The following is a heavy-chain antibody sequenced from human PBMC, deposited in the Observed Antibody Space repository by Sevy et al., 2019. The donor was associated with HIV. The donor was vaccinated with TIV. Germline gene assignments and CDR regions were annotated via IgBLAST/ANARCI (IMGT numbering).Heavy chain of an antibody. V-gene: IGHV3-74*01. CDR1: GFTFSSDW. CDR3: RRGTQVTSGH. Sequence: GGSLRLSCLFSGFTFSSDWMHWVRQVPGKGLFWVCRINSDGASTYHADAVKGRFTISRDKVRNTLYLQMNSLRVDDAAVYFCRRGTQVTSGHWGQGTQVTVSS. CDR2: INSDGAST. J-gene: IGHJ4*02.